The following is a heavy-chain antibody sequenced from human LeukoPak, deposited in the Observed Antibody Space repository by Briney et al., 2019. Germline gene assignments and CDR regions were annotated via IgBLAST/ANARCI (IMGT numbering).Heavy chain of an antibody. D-gene: IGHD2-21*02. CDR3: ARLPGGDSSSVVAFDI. V-gene: IGHV4-59*10. J-gene: IGHJ3*02. Sequence: PSETLSLTCAVYGGSFSGYYWSWIRQPAGKGLEWIGRIYTSGSTNYNPFLKSRVTMSVDTSKNQFSLNLRSVTAADTAVYYCARLPGGDSSSVVAFDIWGQGTLVSVSS. CDR2: IYTSGST. CDR1: GGSFSGYY.